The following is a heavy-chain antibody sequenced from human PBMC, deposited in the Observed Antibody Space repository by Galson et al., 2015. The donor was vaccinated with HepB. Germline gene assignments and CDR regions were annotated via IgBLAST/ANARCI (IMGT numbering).Heavy chain of an antibody. J-gene: IGHJ4*02. Sequence: SETLSLTCTVSGGSINTGAYYWGWIRQPPGKGLEWVANIYYTGDTYYNASLQSRLTISMDRSKNQFSLNLGSVTATDTALYFCASHVATGTGRGPLNSWGQGTLVTVSS. CDR3: ASHVATGTGRGPLNS. V-gene: IGHV4-39*01. D-gene: IGHD1-1*01. CDR1: GGSINTGAYY. CDR2: IYYTGDT.